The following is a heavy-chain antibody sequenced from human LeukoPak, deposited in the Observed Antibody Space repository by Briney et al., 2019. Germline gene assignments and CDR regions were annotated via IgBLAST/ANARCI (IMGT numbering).Heavy chain of an antibody. D-gene: IGHD6-13*01. Sequence: PSETLSLTCTVSGGSISGSSSYWGWIRQPPGKGLEWIGSMYYSGSTYYNPSLPSRVTMSVDTSKNQFSLKLSSVTAADTAVYYFARCIAAGQSYGMDVWGQGTTVTVSS. CDR2: MYYSGST. CDR3: ARCIAAGQSYGMDV. J-gene: IGHJ6*02. V-gene: IGHV4-39*07. CDR1: GGSISGSSSY.